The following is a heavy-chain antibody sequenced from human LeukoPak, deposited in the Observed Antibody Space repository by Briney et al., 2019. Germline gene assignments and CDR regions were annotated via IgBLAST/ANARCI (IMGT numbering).Heavy chain of an antibody. J-gene: IGHJ4*02. CDR1: GFTFSSYS. CDR3: RDAKAVAGDFDY. Sequence: GGSLRLSCAASGFTFSSYSMNWVRQAPGKGLEWVSSISSSSSYIYYADSVKGRFTISRDNAKNSLFLQMDSLRAEDTAVYYARDAKAVAGDFDYWGQGTLVTVSS. CDR2: ISSSSSYI. D-gene: IGHD6-19*01. V-gene: IGHV3-21*01.